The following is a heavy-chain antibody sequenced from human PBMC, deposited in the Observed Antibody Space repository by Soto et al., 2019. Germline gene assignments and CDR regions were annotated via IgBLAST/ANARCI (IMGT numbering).Heavy chain of an antibody. V-gene: IGHV1-69*13. D-gene: IGHD3-22*01. J-gene: IGHJ4*02. CDR3: ARGVQYDSSGYYYFY. Sequence: SVKVSCKASGGTFNKYAISWVRQAPGQGLEWMGGIIPMFGTANYAQKFQGRVTITADESTSTAYMELRSLRSEDTAVYYCARGVQYDSSGYYYFYWGRGTLVTVSS. CDR2: IIPMFGTA. CDR1: GGTFNKYA.